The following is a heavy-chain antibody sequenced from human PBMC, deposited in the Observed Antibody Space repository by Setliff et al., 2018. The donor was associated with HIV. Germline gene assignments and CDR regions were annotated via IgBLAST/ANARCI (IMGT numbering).Heavy chain of an antibody. D-gene: IGHD1-26*01. CDR2: ISSNTDNI. V-gene: IGHV3-9*01. CDR3: VKDGTPIGRYYQYFHV. CDR1: GFTFNAYA. Sequence: SLRLSCAASGFTFNAYAMHWVRQPPGKGLEWVSGISSNTDNIYYADSVTGRFTISRDNAKNSLFLQMNDLRPEDTAFYYCVKDGTPIGRYYQYFHVWGEGIMVTVSS. J-gene: IGHJ6*04.